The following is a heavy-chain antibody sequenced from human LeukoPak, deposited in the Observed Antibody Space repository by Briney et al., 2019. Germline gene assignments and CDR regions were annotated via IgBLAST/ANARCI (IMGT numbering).Heavy chain of an antibody. V-gene: IGHV4-59*01. CDR1: GGSISSYY. J-gene: IGHJ4*02. D-gene: IGHD2-2*01. CDR3: ARGRGVVPAARFDL. CDR2: IYYSGST. Sequence: SETLSLTCTVSGGSISSYYWSWIRQPPGKGLEWIGYIYYSGSTNYNPSLKSRVTISVDTSKNQFSLKLSSVTAADTAVYYCARGRGVVPAARFDLWGQGTLVTVSS.